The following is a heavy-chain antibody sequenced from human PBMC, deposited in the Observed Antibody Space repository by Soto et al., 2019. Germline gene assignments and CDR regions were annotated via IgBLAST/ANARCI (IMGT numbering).Heavy chain of an antibody. CDR3: ARGRLFLTPSGLAITYFDY. CDR2: ITHGGST. Sequence: QVQLQQWGAGLLKPSETLSLTCAVYSGSFSGYYYSWIRQPPGKGLEWIGEITHGGSTTYSPSLKSRVTMSLDTSKNQFSLNMTSVTAADTAVYYCARGRLFLTPSGLAITYFDYWGQGSLVSVSS. V-gene: IGHV4-34*01. CDR1: SGSFSGYY. J-gene: IGHJ4*02. D-gene: IGHD3-3*01.